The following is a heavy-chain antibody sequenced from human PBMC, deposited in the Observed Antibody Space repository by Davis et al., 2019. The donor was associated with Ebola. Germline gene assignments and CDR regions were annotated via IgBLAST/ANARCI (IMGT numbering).Heavy chain of an antibody. Sequence: GESLKISCAASGFAFSSYAMNWVRQAPGTVLEWVATIPHVGSEKYYVDSVYGRFTSSRDNAKNSVYLQMNSLRAEDTAVYYCARDWAGLDVWGKGTTVTVSS. CDR2: IPHVGSEK. V-gene: IGHV3-7*01. CDR3: ARDWAGLDV. J-gene: IGHJ6*04. D-gene: IGHD3-16*01. CDR1: GFAFSSYA.